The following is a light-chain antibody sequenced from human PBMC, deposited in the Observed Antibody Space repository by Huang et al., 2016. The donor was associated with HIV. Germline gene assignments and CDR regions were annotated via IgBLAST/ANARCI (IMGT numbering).Light chain of an antibody. CDR1: QSISSY. V-gene: IGKV1-39*01. Sequence: DIQMTQSPSSLSASVGDRFTITCRARQSISSYLNWYQQKPGQAPKLLIYAASSLQSGVPSSFSGSGSGTDFTLTISSLQPEDFATYYCQQSYSTPLTFGGGTKVEIK. J-gene: IGKJ4*01. CDR2: AAS. CDR3: QQSYSTPLT.